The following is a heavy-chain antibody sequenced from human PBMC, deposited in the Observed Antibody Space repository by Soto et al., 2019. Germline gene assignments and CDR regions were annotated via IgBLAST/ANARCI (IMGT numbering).Heavy chain of an antibody. Sequence: QVQLQESGPGLVKPSGTLSLTCTVSGGSISTHYWSWIRKPPGKGLEHMGTVYYSGSTNYNPSFKSRVSMLVDTSTSQCSRTLTSVTAAHTAIYYCAKISCSGGSCYVPAANLFDPWGQGILVTVSS. V-gene: IGHV4-59*11. J-gene: IGHJ5*02. D-gene: IGHD2-15*01. CDR1: GGSISTHY. CDR3: AKISCSGGSCYVPAANLFDP. CDR2: VYYSGST.